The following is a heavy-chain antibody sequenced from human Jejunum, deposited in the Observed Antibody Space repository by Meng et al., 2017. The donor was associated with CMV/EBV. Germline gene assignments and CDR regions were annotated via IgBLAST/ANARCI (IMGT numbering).Heavy chain of an antibody. J-gene: IGHJ4*02. CDR2: IYSGGST. Sequence: EVQLVESXXXXXQXXGXXRLSCAASGFTVSSNYMNWVRQAPGKGLEWVSVIYSGGSTYYADSVKDRFTISRDNSKNTLYLQINGLRAEDTAVYYCARGSCSGDCRHPFDYWGQGILVTVSS. D-gene: IGHD2-21*02. CDR1: GFTVSSNY. V-gene: IGHV3-66*01. CDR3: ARGSCSGDCRHPFDY.